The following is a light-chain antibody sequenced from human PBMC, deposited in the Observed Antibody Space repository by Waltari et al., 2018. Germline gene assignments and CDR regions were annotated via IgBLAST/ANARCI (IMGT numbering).Light chain of an antibody. CDR2: AVS. V-gene: IGLV2-23*02. J-gene: IGLJ2*01. CDR3: SSYAGSSKGV. CDR1: SSDVGNYKR. Sequence: QSALTQPASVSGSPGQSITISCTGTSSDVGNYKRVSWYQQHPGKAPKLMIYAVSKRPSGVSDLFSASKSGDMASLTSSGLQPEDEAEYFCSSYAGSSKGVFGGGTKVTVL.